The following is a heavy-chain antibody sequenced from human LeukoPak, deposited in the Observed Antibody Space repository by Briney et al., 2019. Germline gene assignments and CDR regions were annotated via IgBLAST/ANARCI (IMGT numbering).Heavy chain of an antibody. V-gene: IGHV4-59*08. J-gene: IGHJ3*02. Sequence: SETLSLTCTVSGGSISSYYWSWIRQPPGKGLEWIGYIYYSGSTNYNPSLKSRVTISVDTSKNQFSLKLSSVTAADTAVYYCARVVVTALSHPFDIWGQGTMVTVSS. CDR1: GGSISSYY. CDR3: ARVVVTALSHPFDI. D-gene: IGHD2-21*02. CDR2: IYYSGST.